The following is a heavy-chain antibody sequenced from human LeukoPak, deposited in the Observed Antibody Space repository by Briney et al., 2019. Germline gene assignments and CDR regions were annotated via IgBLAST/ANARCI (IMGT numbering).Heavy chain of an antibody. Sequence: GGSLRLSCAASGFTFSSYAMSWVRQAPGEGLEWVSAISGSGSSTYYADSVKGRFTISRDNSKNTLFLQMNSLRAEDTAVYYCAKVGSRWFGELFVDYWGQGTLVTVSS. J-gene: IGHJ4*02. D-gene: IGHD3-10*01. CDR1: GFTFSSYA. CDR3: AKVGSRWFGELFVDY. V-gene: IGHV3-23*01. CDR2: ISGSGSST.